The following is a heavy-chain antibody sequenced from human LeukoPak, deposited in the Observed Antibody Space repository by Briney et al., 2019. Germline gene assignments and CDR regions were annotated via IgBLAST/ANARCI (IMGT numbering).Heavy chain of an antibody. V-gene: IGHV4-34*01. CDR3: ARGFTSAAAGTSSLGY. J-gene: IGHJ4*01. CDR1: GGSFSGYY. Sequence: SETLSLTCGVYGGSFSGYYWSWIRQPPGKGLEWIGKINHSGSTNYNPSLRSRVTISVDTSTNQFSLNLSSVTAAATAVYYCARGFTSAAAGTSSLGYWGQGTLVTVSS. CDR2: INHSGST. D-gene: IGHD6-13*01.